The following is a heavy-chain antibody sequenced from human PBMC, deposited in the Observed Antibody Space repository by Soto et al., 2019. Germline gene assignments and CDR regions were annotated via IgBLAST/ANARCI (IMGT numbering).Heavy chain of an antibody. CDR3: ARGRIVGRSYCDY. CDR2: INHSGST. Sequence: QVQLQQWGAGLLKPSETLSLTCAVYGGSFSGYYWSWIRQPPGKGLEWIGEINHSGSTNYNPSLKSRVTISVDTSKNQFSLKLSSVTAADTAVYYCARGRIVGRSYCDYWGQGTLVTVSS. V-gene: IGHV4-34*01. D-gene: IGHD1-26*01. J-gene: IGHJ4*02. CDR1: GGSFSGYY.